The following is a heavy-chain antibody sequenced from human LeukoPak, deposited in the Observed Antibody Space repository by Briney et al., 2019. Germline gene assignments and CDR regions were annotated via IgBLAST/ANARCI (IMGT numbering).Heavy chain of an antibody. J-gene: IGHJ4*02. D-gene: IGHD2-2*01. CDR1: GGSISSSSYY. CDR3: ARGAGDIVVVPATYYFDY. CDR2: IYYSGST. V-gene: IGHV4-39*07. Sequence: PSETLSLTCTVSGGSISSSSYYWGWIRQPPGKGLEWIGSIYYSGSTYYNPSLKSRVTISVDTSKNQFSLKLSSVTAADTAVYYCARGAGDIVVVPATYYFDYWGQGTLVTVSS.